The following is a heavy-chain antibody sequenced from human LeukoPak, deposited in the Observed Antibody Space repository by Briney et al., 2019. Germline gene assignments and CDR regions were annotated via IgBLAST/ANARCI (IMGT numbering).Heavy chain of an antibody. D-gene: IGHD2-15*01. CDR3: AKARGVVVAATPSR. V-gene: IGHV3-23*01. CDR1: GFTFSSYA. J-gene: IGHJ4*02. Sequence: GGSLRLSCAASGFTFSSYAMSWVRQAPGKGLEWVSAISGSGGSTYYADSVKGRFTISRDNSKNTLYLQMNSLRAEDTAVYYCAKARGVVVAATPSRWGQGTLVTVSS. CDR2: ISGSGGST.